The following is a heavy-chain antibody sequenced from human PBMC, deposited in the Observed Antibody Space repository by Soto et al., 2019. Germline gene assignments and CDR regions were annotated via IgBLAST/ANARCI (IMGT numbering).Heavy chain of an antibody. CDR2: ISGSGNST. D-gene: IGHD3-16*01. CDR3: AKGDRYVSDY. J-gene: IGHJ4*02. V-gene: IGHV3-23*01. CDR1: GFTFSSYA. Sequence: EEQLLESGGGLVQPGGSLRLSCAASGFTFSSYAMSWVRQAPGKGLEWVSTISGSGNSTYYADSVKGRFTISRDNSKNTLDLQMNSLRAEDTAVYYCAKGDRYVSDYWGQGTLVTVSS.